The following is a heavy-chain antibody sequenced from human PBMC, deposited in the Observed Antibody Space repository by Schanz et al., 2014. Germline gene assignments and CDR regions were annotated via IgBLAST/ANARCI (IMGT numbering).Heavy chain of an antibody. Sequence: VQLVESGGGLVQPGGSLRLSCAASGFTFDDYAMHWVRQAPGKGLEWLSYISRDGTTSYYADSVKGRFTISRDNAKNSLYLEMTSLRGEDTAVYYCARENLNWEAFDIWGQGTVVTVSS. CDR2: ISRDGTTS. CDR3: ARENLNWEAFDI. V-gene: IGHV3-11*01. CDR1: GFTFDDYA. D-gene: IGHD7-27*01. J-gene: IGHJ3*02.